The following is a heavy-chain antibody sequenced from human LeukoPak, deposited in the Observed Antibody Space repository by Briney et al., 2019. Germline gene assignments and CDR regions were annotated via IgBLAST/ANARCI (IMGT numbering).Heavy chain of an antibody. CDR3: TTLAASGWSDY. Sequence: GGSLRLSCVASGFSFSRYWMHWVRQAPGKGLVWVSRINSDGSSTSNADSVKGRFTISRDNAKNTLYLQMNSLRAEDTAVYYCTTLAASGWSDYWGHGTLVTVSS. J-gene: IGHJ5*01. V-gene: IGHV3-74*01. D-gene: IGHD6-19*01. CDR2: INSDGSST. CDR1: GFSFSRYW.